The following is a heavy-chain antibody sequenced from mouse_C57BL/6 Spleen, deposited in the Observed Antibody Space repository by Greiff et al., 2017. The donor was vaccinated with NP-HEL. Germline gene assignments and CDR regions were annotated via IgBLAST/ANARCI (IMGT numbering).Heavy chain of an antibody. Sequence: EVHLVESGGGLVQPGGSMKLSCVASGFTFSNYWMNWVRQSPEKGLEWVAQIRLKSGNYATHSAESVKGRFTISRDDSKKRVYLKMNNLRAEDTGSYYCTYDYSAYWGQGTLVTVSA. J-gene: IGHJ3*01. CDR2: IRLKSGNYAT. D-gene: IGHD2-4*01. CDR3: TYDYSAY. V-gene: IGHV6-3*01. CDR1: GFTFSNYW.